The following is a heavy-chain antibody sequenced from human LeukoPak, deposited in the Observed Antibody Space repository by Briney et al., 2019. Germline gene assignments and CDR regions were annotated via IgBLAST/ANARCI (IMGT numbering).Heavy chain of an antibody. CDR1: GFTLSSYA. CDR2: ISYDGSNK. D-gene: IGHD4-17*01. J-gene: IGHJ4*02. Sequence: GSLRLSCAASGFTLSSYAMHWVRQAPGKGLEWVAVISYDGSNKYYADSVKGRFTISRDNSKNTLYLQMNSLRAEDTAVYYCARDRGDYGDYEGFDYWGQGTLVTVSS. CDR3: ARDRGDYGDYEGFDY. V-gene: IGHV3-30*04.